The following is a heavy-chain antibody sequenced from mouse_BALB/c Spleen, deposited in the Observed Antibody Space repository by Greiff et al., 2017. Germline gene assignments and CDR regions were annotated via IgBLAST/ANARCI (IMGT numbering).Heavy chain of an antibody. CDR3: ARHPGPWGKAMDY. CDR2: ISNGGGST. J-gene: IGHJ4*01. CDR1: GFTFSSYT. Sequence: EVKLVESGGGLVQPGGSLKLSCAASGFTFSSYTMSWVRQTPEKRLEWVAYISNGGGSTYYPDTVKGRFTISRDNAKNTLYLQMSSLKSEDTAMYYCARHPGPWGKAMDYWGQGTSVTVSS. D-gene: IGHD3-1*01. V-gene: IGHV5-12-2*01.